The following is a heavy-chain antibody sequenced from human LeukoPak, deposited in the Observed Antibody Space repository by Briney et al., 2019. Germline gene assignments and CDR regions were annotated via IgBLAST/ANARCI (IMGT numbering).Heavy chain of an antibody. V-gene: IGHV3-21*01. CDR3: AREMLAAVAAQS. D-gene: IGHD6-19*01. CDR2: ISSSSSYI. J-gene: IGHJ5*02. CDR1: GFTFTSYS. Sequence: GGSLRLSCAASGFTFTSYSMNWVRQAPGKGLEWVSSISSSSSYIYYADSVKGRFTISRDNAKNSLYLQMNSLRAEDTAVYYCAREMLAAVAAQSWGQGTLVTVSS.